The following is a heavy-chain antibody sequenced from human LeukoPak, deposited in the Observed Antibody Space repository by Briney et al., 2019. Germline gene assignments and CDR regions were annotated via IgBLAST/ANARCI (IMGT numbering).Heavy chain of an antibody. J-gene: IGHJ6*04. V-gene: IGHV4-61*02. Sequence: PSDTLSLTCTVCCGPISSSSYYWTWIRQPAGRGLEWIGRIYTSGSTNYNPSLKSRVTMSVDTSKNQFSLKLSSVTAADTAVYYCARCLGFGEDVWGKGTTVTISS. CDR3: ARCLGFGEDV. CDR1: CGPISSSSYY. CDR2: IYTSGST. D-gene: IGHD3-10*01.